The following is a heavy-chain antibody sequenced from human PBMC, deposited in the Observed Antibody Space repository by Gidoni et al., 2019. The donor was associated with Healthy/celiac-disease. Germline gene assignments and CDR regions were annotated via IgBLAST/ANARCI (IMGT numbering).Heavy chain of an antibody. J-gene: IGHJ4*02. Sequence: QLQLQESGPGLVKPSETLSLTCTVSGGSISSSSYYWGWIRQPPGKGLELIGSIYYSGSTYYNPSLKSRVTISVDTSQNQFSLKLSSVTAADAAVHYCARSLGYCSSASCLWPFDDWGQGTLVTVSS. V-gene: IGHV4-39*01. CDR3: ARSLGYCSSASCLWPFDD. D-gene: IGHD2-2*01. CDR1: GGSISSSSYY. CDR2: IYYSGST.